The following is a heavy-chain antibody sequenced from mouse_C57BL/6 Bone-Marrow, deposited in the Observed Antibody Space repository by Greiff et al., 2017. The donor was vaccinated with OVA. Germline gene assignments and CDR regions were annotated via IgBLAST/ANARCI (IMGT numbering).Heavy chain of an antibody. V-gene: IGHV5-6*02. Sequence: EVKLVESGGDLVKPGGSLKLSCAASGFTFSSYGMSWVRQTPDKRLEWVATISSGGSYTYYPDSVKGRFTISRDNAKNTLYLQMSSLKSEDTAMYDCARQSSGYAMDYWGQGTSVTVSS. J-gene: IGHJ4*01. CDR3: ARQSSGYAMDY. CDR2: ISSGGSYT. CDR1: GFTFSSYG. D-gene: IGHD3-2*02.